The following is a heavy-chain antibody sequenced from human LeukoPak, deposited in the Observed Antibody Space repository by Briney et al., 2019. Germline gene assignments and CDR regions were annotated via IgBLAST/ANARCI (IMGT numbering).Heavy chain of an antibody. Sequence: GGSLRLSCAASGFTFSSYAMSWVRQAPGKGLEWVSAISGSGGSTYYADSVKGRFTISRDNSKNTLYLQMNSPRAEDTAVYYCAKDLLGGWNYYFDYWGQGTLVTVSS. V-gene: IGHV3-23*01. J-gene: IGHJ4*02. D-gene: IGHD6-19*01. CDR1: GFTFSSYA. CDR3: AKDLLGGWNYYFDY. CDR2: ISGSGGST.